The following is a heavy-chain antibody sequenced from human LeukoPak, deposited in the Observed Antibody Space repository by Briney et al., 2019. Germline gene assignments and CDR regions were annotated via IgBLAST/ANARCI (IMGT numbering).Heavy chain of an antibody. CDR3: ARTGRYGSGSPRVFDY. CDR1: GYSFTSYW. V-gene: IGHV5-51*01. CDR2: IYPGDSDT. Sequence: GESLKISCKGSGYSFTSYWIGWVRQMPGKGLEWMGIIYPGDSDTRYSPSFQGQVTISADKSISTAYLQWSSLKASDTAMYYCARTGRYGSGSPRVFDYWGQGTLVTVSS. J-gene: IGHJ4*02. D-gene: IGHD3-10*01.